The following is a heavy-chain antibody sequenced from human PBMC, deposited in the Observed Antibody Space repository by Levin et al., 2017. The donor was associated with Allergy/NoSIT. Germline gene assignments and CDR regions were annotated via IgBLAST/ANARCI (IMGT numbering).Heavy chain of an antibody. Sequence: PGGSLRLSCAASGFTFSDHYMDWVRQAPGKGLEWVGRTRDKTNSYTTEYAASVKGRFTISSDESKNALYLQMNGLKTEDTAVYYCARVMGGGQPAMDAWGQGTTVTVSS. CDR3: ARVMGGGQPAMDA. V-gene: IGHV3-72*01. CDR1: GFTFSDHY. D-gene: IGHD1-26*01. J-gene: IGHJ6*02. CDR2: TRDKTNSYTT.